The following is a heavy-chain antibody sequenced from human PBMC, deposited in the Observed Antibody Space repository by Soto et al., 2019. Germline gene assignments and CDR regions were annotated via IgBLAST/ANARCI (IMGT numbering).Heavy chain of an antibody. CDR2: ITYNGDT. CDR3: ARAVITSYGVFDY. Sequence: ASVKVSCKASGYTFTSYGISWVRQAPGQGLEWMGWITYNGDTNYAQKLQGRVTMTTDTSTSTAYMELRSLRSDDTAVYYCARAVITSYGVFDYWGQGTTVTVSS. D-gene: IGHD2-21*01. V-gene: IGHV1-18*01. CDR1: GYTFTSYG. J-gene: IGHJ4*03.